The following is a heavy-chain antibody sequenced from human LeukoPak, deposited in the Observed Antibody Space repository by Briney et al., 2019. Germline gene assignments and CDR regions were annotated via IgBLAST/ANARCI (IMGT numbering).Heavy chain of an antibody. CDR2: ISYDGSNK. CDR3: AKDWSSGHRRVDY. CDR1: GLTFSSYG. Sequence: GGPWRFSGAASGLTFSSYGMPWSRQAPGKGLEGVAVISYDGSNKHYADSVKGRFTISRDNSKNTLYLQMNSLRAEDTAVYYCAKDWSSGHRRVDYWGQGTLVTVSS. D-gene: IGHD6-19*01. V-gene: IGHV3-30*18. J-gene: IGHJ4*02.